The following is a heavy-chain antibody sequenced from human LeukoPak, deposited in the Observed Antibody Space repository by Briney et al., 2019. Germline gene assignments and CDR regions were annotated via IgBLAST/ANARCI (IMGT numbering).Heavy chain of an antibody. D-gene: IGHD1-1*01. V-gene: IGHV3-49*03. CDR3: TRDRGAYNLYDY. Sequence: PGGSLRLSCAASGFNFNNYWMSWLRQAPGKGLEWVGFIRSKAYGETADYAASVKGRFTISRDDSKAIAYLQMNSLKTEDTAVYHCTRDRGAYNLYDYWGQGTLVTVSS. CDR2: IRSKAYGETA. CDR1: GFNFNNYW. J-gene: IGHJ4*02.